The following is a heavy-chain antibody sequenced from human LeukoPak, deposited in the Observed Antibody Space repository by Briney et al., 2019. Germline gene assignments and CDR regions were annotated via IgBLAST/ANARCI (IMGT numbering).Heavy chain of an antibody. CDR3: ARDLPTMVRGFDI. V-gene: IGHV3-66*01. D-gene: IGHD3-10*01. Sequence: GGSLRLSCAASGFTVGSNYMSWVRQAPGKGLKWVSVIYSGGSTYYADSVKGRFTTSRDNSKNTLYLQMNSLRAEDTAVYYCARDLPTMVRGFDIWGQGTMVTVSS. J-gene: IGHJ3*02. CDR1: GFTVGSNY. CDR2: IYSGGST.